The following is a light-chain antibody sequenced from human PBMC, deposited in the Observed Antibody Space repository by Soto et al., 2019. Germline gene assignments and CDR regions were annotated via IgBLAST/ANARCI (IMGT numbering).Light chain of an antibody. CDR3: QQYNSYST. V-gene: IGKV1-5*01. J-gene: IGKJ1*01. CDR2: DAS. CDR1: QSIGGF. Sequence: DIQMTQSPSSLSVSVGDRVTITCRASQSIGGFLNWYQQKLGKAPKLLIYDASSLESGVPSRFSGSGSGTEFTLTISSLQPEDFASYYCQQYNSYSTFGQGTKVDIK.